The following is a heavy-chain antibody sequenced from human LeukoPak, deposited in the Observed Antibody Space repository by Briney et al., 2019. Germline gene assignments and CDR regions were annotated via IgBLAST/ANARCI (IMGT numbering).Heavy chain of an antibody. D-gene: IGHD2-2*01. CDR2: IYHSGST. CDR3: ARGGTSLDH. J-gene: IGHJ4*02. CDR1: GGSISSGGFS. Sequence: PSQTLSLTCAVSGGSISSGGFSWSWIRQPPGKGLEWIGYIYHSGSTYYNPSLKSRVTISVDRSKNQFSLKLSSVTAADTAVYYCARGGTSLDHWGQGTLVTVSS. V-gene: IGHV4-30-2*01.